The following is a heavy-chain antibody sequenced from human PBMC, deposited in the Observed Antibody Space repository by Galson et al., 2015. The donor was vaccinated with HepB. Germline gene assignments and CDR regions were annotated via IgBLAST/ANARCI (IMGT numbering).Heavy chain of an antibody. D-gene: IGHD2-2*01. V-gene: IGHV3-7*01. Sequence: SLRLSCAASGFTFSTHWMTWVRQAPGKGLEWVANIKYDGSEKYYLESVKGRFTISKDNAKNSLYLQMNSLRAEDTAVYYCAREGLVPAAINGDYWGQGTLVTVSS. CDR2: IKYDGSEK. CDR1: GFTFSTHW. CDR3: AREGLVPAAINGDY. J-gene: IGHJ4*02.